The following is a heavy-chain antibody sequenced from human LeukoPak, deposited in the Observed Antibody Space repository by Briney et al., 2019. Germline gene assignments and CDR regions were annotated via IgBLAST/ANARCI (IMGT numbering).Heavy chain of an antibody. CDR2: VSYDGSKK. V-gene: IGHV3-30-3*01. CDR1: GFSLSGYG. J-gene: IGHJ4*02. Sequence: GGSLRLSCAASGFSLSGYGMHWVRQAPGKGLEWVPVVSYDGSKKYYADSVKGRFTISRDNSKNTQYLEMNSLKVEDTAVYYCARVRAAHYYDYWGQGTLVTVSS. D-gene: IGHD6-6*01. CDR3: ARVRAAHYYDY.